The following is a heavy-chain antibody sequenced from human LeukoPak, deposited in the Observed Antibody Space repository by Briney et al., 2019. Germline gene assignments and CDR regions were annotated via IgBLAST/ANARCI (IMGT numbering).Heavy chain of an antibody. CDR3: ARALGYYGLEKGLDY. Sequence: PGGSLRLSCAASGFTFSSYAMHWVRQAPGKGLEWVAVISYDGSNKYYADSVKGRFTISRDNSKNTLYLQMNSLRAEDTAVYYCARALGYYGLEKGLDYWGQGTLSPSPQ. J-gene: IGHJ4*02. CDR2: ISYDGSNK. V-gene: IGHV3-30-3*01. D-gene: IGHD3-10*01. CDR1: GFTFSSYA.